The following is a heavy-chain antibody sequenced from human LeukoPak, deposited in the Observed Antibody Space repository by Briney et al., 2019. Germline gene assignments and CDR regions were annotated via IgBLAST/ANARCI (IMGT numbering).Heavy chain of an antibody. J-gene: IGHJ4*02. CDR3: ARRDFWSGYYNY. CDR1: GGSISSYY. D-gene: IGHD3-3*01. CDR2: INHSGST. Sequence: PSETLSLTCTVSGGSISSYYWSWIRQPPGKGLEWIGEINHSGSTNYNPSLKSRVTISLDTSKNHFSLRLTSVTAADTAVYYCARRDFWSGYYNYWGQGTLVTVSS. V-gene: IGHV4-34*01.